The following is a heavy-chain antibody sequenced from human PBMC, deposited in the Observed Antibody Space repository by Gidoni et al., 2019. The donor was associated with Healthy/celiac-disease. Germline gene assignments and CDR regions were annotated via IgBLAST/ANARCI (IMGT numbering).Heavy chain of an antibody. CDR2: ISYDGSNK. Sequence: QVQLVASGGGVVQPGRSLSLSCAAPGFTFSSYAMHWVRQAPGKGLEWVAVISYDGSNKYYADSVKGRFTISRDNSKNTLYLQMNSLRAEDTAVYYCASIAARRLGFYWGQGTLVTVSS. D-gene: IGHD6-6*01. CDR1: GFTFSSYA. J-gene: IGHJ4*02. CDR3: ASIAARRLGFY. V-gene: IGHV3-30-3*01.